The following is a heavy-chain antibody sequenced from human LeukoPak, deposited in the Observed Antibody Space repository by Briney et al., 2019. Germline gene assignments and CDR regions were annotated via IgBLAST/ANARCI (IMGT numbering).Heavy chain of an antibody. Sequence: QAGGSLRLSCAASGFTFSSYSMNWVRQAPGKGLEWVSYITSSSGTIYYADSVKGRFTISRDNAKNSLYLQMNSLRAEDTAVYYCAKAGIQLWLWAYDIWGQGTIGTVSS. CDR1: GFTFSSYS. J-gene: IGHJ3*02. CDR3: AKAGIQLWLWAYDI. D-gene: IGHD5-18*01. CDR2: ITSSSGTI. V-gene: IGHV3-48*01.